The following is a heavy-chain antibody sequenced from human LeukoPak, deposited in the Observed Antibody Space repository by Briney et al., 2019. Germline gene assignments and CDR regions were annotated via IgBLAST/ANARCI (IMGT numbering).Heavy chain of an antibody. D-gene: IGHD6-19*01. CDR1: GFTFSSYS. V-gene: IGHV3-21*04. CDR2: ISSSSSYI. Sequence: GGSLRLSCAASGFTFSSYSMNWVRQAPGKGLEWVSSISSSSSYIYYADSVKGRFTISRDNAKSSLYLQMNSLRAEDTAVYYCARDGTYSSGWYGFYDYWGQGTLVTVSS. CDR3: ARDGTYSSGWYGFYDY. J-gene: IGHJ4*02.